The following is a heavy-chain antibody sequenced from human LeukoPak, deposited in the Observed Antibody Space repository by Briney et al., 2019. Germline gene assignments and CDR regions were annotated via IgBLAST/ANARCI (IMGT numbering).Heavy chain of an antibody. J-gene: IGHJ4*02. CDR1: GYTLTELS. CDR3: ATLDPIVGTTTADY. Sequence: ASVKVSCKVSGYTLTELSMHWVRQAPGKGLEWMGGFDPEDGETIYAQKFQGRVTMTRDTSISTAYMELSRLRSDDTAVYYCATLDPIVGTTTADYWGQGTLVTVSS. D-gene: IGHD1-26*01. V-gene: IGHV1-24*01. CDR2: FDPEDGET.